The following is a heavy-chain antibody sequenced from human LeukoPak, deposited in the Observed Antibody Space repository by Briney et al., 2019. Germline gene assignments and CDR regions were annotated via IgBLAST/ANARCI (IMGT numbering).Heavy chain of an antibody. CDR3: VKGYSGYLRMYYFDY. J-gene: IGHJ4*02. CDR1: GFTFCDFG. V-gene: IGHV3-9*01. CDR2: IGWSGGSI. D-gene: IGHD5-12*01. Sequence: GGSLRLSCAASGFTFCDFGMHWVRQAPGKGLEWVSGIGWSGGSIAYADSVKGRFTISRDNAKNSLYLQMSSLRTEDTALYYCVKGYSGYLRMYYFDYWGQGILVTVSS.